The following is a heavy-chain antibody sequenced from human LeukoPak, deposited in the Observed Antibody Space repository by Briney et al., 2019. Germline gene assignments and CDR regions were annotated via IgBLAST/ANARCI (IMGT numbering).Heavy chain of an antibody. Sequence: SVKVSGKASGFTFSSSAMQWVRQARGQRLEWIGWIVVGSGNTNYAQKFQEKVTITRDMSTSTAYMELSSLRSEDTAVYYCAAGLVGATDFDYWGQGTLVTVSS. J-gene: IGHJ4*02. D-gene: IGHD1-26*01. CDR3: AAGLVGATDFDY. CDR1: GFTFSSSA. CDR2: IVVGSGNT. V-gene: IGHV1-58*02.